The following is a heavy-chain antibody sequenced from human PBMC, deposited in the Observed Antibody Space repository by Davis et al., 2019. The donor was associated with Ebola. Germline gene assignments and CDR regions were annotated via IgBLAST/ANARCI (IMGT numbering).Heavy chain of an antibody. D-gene: IGHD3-3*01. CDR2: INHNGSEK. J-gene: IGHJ4*02. CDR3: ARNDDSGWL. CDR1: GFTLSSYY. V-gene: IGHV3-7*03. Sequence: PGGSLRLSCAASGFTLSSYYMIWVRQAPGKGLEWVANINHNGSEKYYVDSVKGRFTISRDNAKNSLYLQMNSLRGDDTAVYYCARNDDSGWLWGQGTLVTVSS.